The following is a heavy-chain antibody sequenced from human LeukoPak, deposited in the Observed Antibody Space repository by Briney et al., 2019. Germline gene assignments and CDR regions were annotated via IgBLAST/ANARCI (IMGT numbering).Heavy chain of an antibody. Sequence: GGSLRLSCAASGFTFSSYGMHWVRQAPSKGLEWVAFIRYDGSNKYYADSVKGRFTISRDNSKNTLYLQMNSLRAEDTAVYYCAKIWFGELSTDYWGQGTLVTVSS. V-gene: IGHV3-30*02. CDR3: AKIWFGELSTDY. CDR1: GFTFSSYG. D-gene: IGHD3-10*01. CDR2: IRYDGSNK. J-gene: IGHJ4*02.